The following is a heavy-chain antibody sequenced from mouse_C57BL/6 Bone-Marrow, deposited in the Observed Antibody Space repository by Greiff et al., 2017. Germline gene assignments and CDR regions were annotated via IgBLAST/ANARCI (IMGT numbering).Heavy chain of an antibody. V-gene: IGHV5-6*01. Sequence: EVQRVESGGDLVKPGGSLKLSCAASGFTFSSYGMSWVRQTPDKRLEWVATISSGGSYTYYPDSVKGRFTISRDNAKNTLYLQMSSLKSEDTAMYYCARHLIYYYGSSYDYWGQNTTLTVS. CDR2: ISSGGSYT. J-gene: IGHJ2*01. CDR3: ARHLIYYYGSSYDY. CDR1: GFTFSSYG. D-gene: IGHD1-1*01.